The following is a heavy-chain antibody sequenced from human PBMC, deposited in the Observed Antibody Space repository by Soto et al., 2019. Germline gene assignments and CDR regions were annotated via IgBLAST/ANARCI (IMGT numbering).Heavy chain of an antibody. CDR3: ARGYFRGPKIN. J-gene: IGHJ4*02. CDR1: GGSISSGDYY. V-gene: IGHV4-30-4*01. D-gene: IGHD3-10*01. CDR2: IYYSGST. Sequence: SETLSLTCTVSGGSISSGDYYWSWIRQPPGKGLEWIGYIYYSGSTYYNPSLKSRVTISVDTSKNQFSLKLSSVTAADTAVYYCARGYFRGPKINWGQGTLVPVSS.